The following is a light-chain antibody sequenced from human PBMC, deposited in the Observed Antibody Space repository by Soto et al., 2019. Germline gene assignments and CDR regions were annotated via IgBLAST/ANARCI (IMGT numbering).Light chain of an antibody. V-gene: IGKV1-5*03. J-gene: IGKJ1*01. CDR2: KAS. Sequence: DIQLPPSPSTLSASVGDRVTITCRASQSIGSWLAWFQQKPGKAPKVLIYKASNLESGVPSRFSGSGSGTEFTLTISSLQSDDFATYYCQHYYGYSWTFGQGTKVDIK. CDR3: QHYYGYSWT. CDR1: QSIGSW.